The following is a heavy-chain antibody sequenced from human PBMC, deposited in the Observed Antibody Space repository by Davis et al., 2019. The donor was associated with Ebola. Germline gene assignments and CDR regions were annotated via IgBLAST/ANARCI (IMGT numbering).Heavy chain of an antibody. V-gene: IGHV4-39*07. J-gene: IGHJ4*02. CDR2: SNHSGRT. D-gene: IGHD6-6*01. CDR1: GGPISSSSYY. CDR3: ASFGYSTSSVDY. Sequence: MPSETLSLTCTVSGGPISSSSYYWDCIRQSPGKGLEWIGESNHSGRTYYNPSLKSRVTISVDTSRNQFSLKMTSVTAADTALYYCASFGYSTSSVDYWGQGALVTVSS.